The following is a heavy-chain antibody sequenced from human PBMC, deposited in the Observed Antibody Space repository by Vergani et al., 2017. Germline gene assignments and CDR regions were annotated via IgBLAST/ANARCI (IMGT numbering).Heavy chain of an antibody. D-gene: IGHD3-10*01. J-gene: IGHJ4*02. V-gene: IGHV1-69*01. Sequence: QVQLVQSGAEVKKPGSSVKVSCKASGGTFSSYAISWVRQAPGQGLEWMGGIIPIFGTANYAQKFQGRVTITADESTSTAYMELSSLRSEDTAVYYCARDRXYYGSGSPNSHFDCWGQGSLVTVSS. CDR3: ARDRXYYGSGSPNSHFDC. CDR1: GGTFSSYA. CDR2: IIPIFGTA.